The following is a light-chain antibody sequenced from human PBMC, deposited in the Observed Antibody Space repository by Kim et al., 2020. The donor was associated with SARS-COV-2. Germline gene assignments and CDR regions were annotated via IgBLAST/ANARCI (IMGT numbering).Light chain of an antibody. CDR1: QSVSSTS. V-gene: IGKV3-20*01. CDR2: GAS. J-gene: IGKJ1*01. CDR3: QQYDTSPRT. Sequence: SPGERATLSCRASQSVSSTSLAWYQHKPGQAPRLLSYGASSRATGIPDRFSGSGSGTDFTLTIRRLEPEDFAVYYCQQYDTSPRTFGQGTKVDIK.